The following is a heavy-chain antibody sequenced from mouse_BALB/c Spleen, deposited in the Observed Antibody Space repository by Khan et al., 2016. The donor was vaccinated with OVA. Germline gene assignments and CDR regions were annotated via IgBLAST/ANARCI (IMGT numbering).Heavy chain of an antibody. CDR2: INPGSGGT. V-gene: IGHV1-54*01. CDR3: SSSGYGFGAY. Sequence: QVQLQQSGAELVRPGTSVKVSCKASGYAFTNYLIEWVKQRPGQGLEWIGVINPGSGGTNYNEKFKDKATLTADKSSNTAYMQLSSLTSDDSAVYFCSSSGYGFGAYWGPGTLVTVSA. J-gene: IGHJ3*01. D-gene: IGHD3-2*02. CDR1: GYAFTNYL.